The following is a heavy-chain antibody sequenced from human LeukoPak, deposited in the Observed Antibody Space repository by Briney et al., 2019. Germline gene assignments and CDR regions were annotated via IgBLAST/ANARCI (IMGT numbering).Heavy chain of an antibody. CDR1: GFTFDDCA. CDR3: AKDSRRYFDWFLFDI. D-gene: IGHD3-9*01. V-gene: IGHV3-9*01. Sequence: GGSLRLSCAASGFTFDDCAMHWVRQAPGKGLEWVSGISWNSGSIGYADSVKGRFTISRDNAKNSLYLQMNSLRAEDTALYYCAKDSRRYFDWFLFDIWGQGTMVTVSS. CDR2: ISWNSGSI. J-gene: IGHJ3*02.